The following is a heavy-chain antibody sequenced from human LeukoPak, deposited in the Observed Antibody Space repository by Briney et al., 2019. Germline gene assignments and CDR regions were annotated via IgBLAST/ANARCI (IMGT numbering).Heavy chain of an antibody. CDR1: GFTFDVYA. CDR3: AKASTMVLSAILNWFDP. CDR2: ISWNSGSI. D-gene: IGHD3-10*01. J-gene: IGHJ5*02. V-gene: IGHV3-9*01. Sequence: GGSLRLSCAASGFTFDVYAMHWVRQAPGKGLEWVSGISWNSGSIGYADSVKGRFTISRDNAKNSLYLQMNSLRAEDTALYYCAKASTMVLSAILNWFDPWGQGTLVTVSS.